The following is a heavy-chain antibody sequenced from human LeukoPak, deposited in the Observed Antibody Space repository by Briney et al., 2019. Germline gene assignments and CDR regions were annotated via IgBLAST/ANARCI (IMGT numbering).Heavy chain of an antibody. V-gene: IGHV1-2*02. CDR3: ARDPRLGPTNAFDI. J-gene: IGHJ3*02. Sequence: GASVKVSCKVSGYTFTGYYIHWVRQAPGHGLAWMGWINPNSGDTNYPQKFQGRVTMTRDTSVSTAYMELSRLRSDDTAVYYCARDPRLGPTNAFDIWGQGTMVTVSS. CDR2: INPNSGDT. CDR1: GYTFTGYY. D-gene: IGHD3-16*01.